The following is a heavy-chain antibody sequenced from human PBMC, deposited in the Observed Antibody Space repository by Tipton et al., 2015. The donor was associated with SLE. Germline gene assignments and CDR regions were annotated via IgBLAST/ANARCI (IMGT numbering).Heavy chain of an antibody. Sequence: QLVQSGGGLVQPGGSLRLSCAASGFTFSSYEMNWVRQAPGKGLEWVSYISSSGSTIYYADSVKGRFTISRDNAKNSLYLQMNSLRAEDTGVYYCARGYSYGYVAFDIWGQGTMVTVSS. CDR1: GFTFSSYE. D-gene: IGHD5-18*01. CDR3: ARGYSYGYVAFDI. CDR2: ISSSGSTI. J-gene: IGHJ3*02. V-gene: IGHV3-48*03.